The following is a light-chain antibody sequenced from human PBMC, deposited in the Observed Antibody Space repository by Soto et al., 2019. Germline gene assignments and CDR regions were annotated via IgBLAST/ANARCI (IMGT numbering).Light chain of an antibody. Sequence: DIQMTQSPSTLSASVGDRVTITCRASQSISRWLAWYQQKPGKVPNLLTHKASVLQSGVPSRFSGSGSGTEFTLTISSLQPDDVATYYCQQYNTYSPYTFGQGTKLEIK. CDR3: QQYNTYSPYT. CDR2: KAS. J-gene: IGKJ2*01. V-gene: IGKV1-5*03. CDR1: QSISRW.